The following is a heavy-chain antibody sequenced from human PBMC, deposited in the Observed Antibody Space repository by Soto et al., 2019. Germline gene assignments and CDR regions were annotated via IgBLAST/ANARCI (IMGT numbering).Heavy chain of an antibody. Sequence: ASVKVSCKASGGTFSSYAISWVRQAPGQGLEWMGGIIPIFGTANYAQKFQGRVTITADESTSTAYMELRSLRSEDTAVYYCARDGIAVAGTVWYYYGMDVWGQGTTVTVSS. CDR2: IIPIFGTA. J-gene: IGHJ6*02. CDR1: GGTFSSYA. CDR3: ARDGIAVAGTVWYYYGMDV. V-gene: IGHV1-69*13. D-gene: IGHD6-19*01.